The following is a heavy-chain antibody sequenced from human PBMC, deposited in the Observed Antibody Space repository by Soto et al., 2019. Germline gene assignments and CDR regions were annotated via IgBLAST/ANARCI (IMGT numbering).Heavy chain of an antibody. V-gene: IGHV4-34*01. CDR1: GGSFSGYY. Sequence: QVQLQQWGAGLLKPSETLSLTCAVYGGSFSGYYWSWIRQPPGKGLEWIGEINHSGSTNYNPSLKSRVHLSVDTPKNPSPLKLRSVTAADTDVYYCARARSRTQPFFDAWGQGTLVTVSS. CDR3: ARARSRTQPFFDA. J-gene: IGHJ4*02. D-gene: IGHD6-13*01. CDR2: INHSGST.